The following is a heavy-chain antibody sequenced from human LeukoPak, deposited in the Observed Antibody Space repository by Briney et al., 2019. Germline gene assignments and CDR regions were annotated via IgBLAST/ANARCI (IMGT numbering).Heavy chain of an antibody. CDR3: ARQSSSSYYFDY. J-gene: IGHJ4*02. Sequence: SETLSLTCTVSGGSMCCYYWGWIRQPPGKGLEWLGYIYTSGSTNYNPSLKSRVTISVDTSKNQFSLSLSSVTAADTAVYYCARQSSSSYYFDYWGQGTLVTVSS. D-gene: IGHD6-13*01. CDR2: IYTSGST. CDR1: GGSMCCYY. V-gene: IGHV4-4*09.